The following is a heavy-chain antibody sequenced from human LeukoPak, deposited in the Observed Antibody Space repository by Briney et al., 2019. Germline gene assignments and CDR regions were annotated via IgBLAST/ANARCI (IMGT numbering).Heavy chain of an antibody. CDR2: ISAYNGNT. CDR1: GYTFTSYG. V-gene: IGHV1-18*01. D-gene: IGHD1-26*01. Sequence: GASVKVSCKASGYTFTSYGIRWVRQAPGQGLEWMGWISAYNGNTNYAQKLQGRVTMTTDTSTSTAYMELSRLRSDDTAVYYCARDALLALNYYYYYMDVWGKGTTVTVSS. J-gene: IGHJ6*03. CDR3: ARDALLALNYYYYYMDV.